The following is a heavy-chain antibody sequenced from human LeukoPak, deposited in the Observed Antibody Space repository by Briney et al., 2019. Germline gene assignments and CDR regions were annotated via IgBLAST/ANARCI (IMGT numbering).Heavy chain of an antibody. D-gene: IGHD3-10*01. J-gene: IGHJ4*02. CDR3: ASSGGSDFDY. CDR2: IYHSGST. CDR1: GGSISSGANY. Sequence: PSETLSLTCTVSGGSISSGANYWSWIRQPPGKGLEWIGYIYHSGSTYYNPSLKSRVTISVDRSKNQFSLKLSSVTAADTAVYYCASSGGSDFDYWGQGTLVTVSS. V-gene: IGHV4-30-2*01.